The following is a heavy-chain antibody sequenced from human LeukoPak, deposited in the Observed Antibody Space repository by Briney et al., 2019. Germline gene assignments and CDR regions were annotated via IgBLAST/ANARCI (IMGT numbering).Heavy chain of an antibody. Sequence: SETLSLTCTVSGGSISSYYWSWIRQPPGKGLEWIGYIYYSGSTNYNPSLKSRVTISVDTSKNQFPLKLSSVTAADTAVYYCARVGTGYDFWSGYGPYYFDYWGQGTLVTVSS. CDR1: GGSISSYY. D-gene: IGHD3-3*01. V-gene: IGHV4-59*01. CDR2: IYYSGST. CDR3: ARVGTGYDFWSGYGPYYFDY. J-gene: IGHJ4*02.